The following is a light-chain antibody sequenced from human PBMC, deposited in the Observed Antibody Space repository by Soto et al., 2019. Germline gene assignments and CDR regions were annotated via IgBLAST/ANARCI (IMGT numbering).Light chain of an antibody. CDR3: QQYNSYSWT. Sequence: DIQMTQSPSTLSASVGDRVTITCRASQSISNWLAWYQQRPGKAPRLLIYKASNLESGVPSRFSGSGSGTEFTLIIPSLQPDDSATYYCQQYNSYSWTFGQGTKVEIK. V-gene: IGKV1-5*03. CDR2: KAS. J-gene: IGKJ1*01. CDR1: QSISNW.